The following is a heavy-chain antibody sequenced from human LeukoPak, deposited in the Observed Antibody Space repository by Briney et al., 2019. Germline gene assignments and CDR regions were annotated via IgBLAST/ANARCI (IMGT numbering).Heavy chain of an antibody. CDR3: ARARGESYYYYYMDV. J-gene: IGHJ6*03. CDR1: GFTFSSYD. D-gene: IGHD2-21*01. Sequence: GGSLRLSCVASGFTFSSYDMNWVRQAPGKGLEWVSYVTTSGSTKYYADSVKGRVTISRDNAKNSLDLQMNSLRAEDTAVYYCARARGESYYYYYMDVWGKGTTVTVSS. CDR2: VTTSGSTK. V-gene: IGHV3-48*03.